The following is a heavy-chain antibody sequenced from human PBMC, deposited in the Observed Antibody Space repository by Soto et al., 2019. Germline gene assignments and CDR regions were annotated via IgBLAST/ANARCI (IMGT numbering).Heavy chain of an antibody. D-gene: IGHD2-2*01. CDR2: INHSGGT. CDR1: GGSFSGYY. V-gene: IGHV4-34*01. Sequence: QVQLQQWGAGLLKPSETLSLTCAVYGGSFSGYYWSWIRQPPGTGLAWIGEINHSGGTNYNPSLQSRVTIAVDACKSRCCLRLSCVAAADRAVYYCAGRVYCSSSSCCDCWGQGTLVAVSS. CDR3: AGRVYCSSSSCCDC. J-gene: IGHJ4*02.